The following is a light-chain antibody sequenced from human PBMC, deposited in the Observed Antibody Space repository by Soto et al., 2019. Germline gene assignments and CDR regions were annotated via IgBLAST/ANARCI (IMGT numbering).Light chain of an antibody. Sequence: IVLTQSPGTLSLSPGERAPLSCRASQRVSSRSLAWYQQKPGQAPRLLIYGASTRATGIPDRFSGSGSGTDFTLTISRLEPEDFAVYFCQRYGSSPPFTFGQGTKVEI. V-gene: IGKV3-20*01. CDR3: QRYGSSPPFT. CDR1: QRVSSRS. J-gene: IGKJ2*01. CDR2: GAS.